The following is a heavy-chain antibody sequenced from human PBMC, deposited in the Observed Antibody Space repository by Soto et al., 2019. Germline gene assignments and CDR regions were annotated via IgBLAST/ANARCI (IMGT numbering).Heavy chain of an antibody. CDR2: TAYTGNT. CDR1: GDSSACYP. Sequence: NVYITSVVYGDSSACYPWRCVRQFPGKGLEWIAYTAYTGNTNYNPSLKSRVTISMDTSKNQVSLKLTSVTAADTAVYYCAIYMHAGYTHQFYLRAQGTSVTGSS. J-gene: IGHJ1*01. V-gene: IGHV4-59*03. D-gene: IGHD6-25*01. CDR3: AIYMHAGYTHQFYL.